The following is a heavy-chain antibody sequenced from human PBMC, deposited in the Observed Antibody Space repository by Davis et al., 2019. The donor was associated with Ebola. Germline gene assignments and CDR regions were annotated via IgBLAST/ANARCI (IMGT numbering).Heavy chain of an antibody. CDR2: VSGSGTTT. V-gene: IGHV3-23*01. CDR3: AKAAWGPAARPLLDS. Sequence: GGSLRLSCAASGFTVSSNHMRWVRQAPGKGLEWVSGVSGSGTTTAYADSVKGRFTISRDNSNNTLYLQMNSLRVEDTARCYCAKAAWGPAARPLLDSWGQGTLVTVSS. J-gene: IGHJ4*02. CDR1: GFTVSSNH. D-gene: IGHD2-2*02.